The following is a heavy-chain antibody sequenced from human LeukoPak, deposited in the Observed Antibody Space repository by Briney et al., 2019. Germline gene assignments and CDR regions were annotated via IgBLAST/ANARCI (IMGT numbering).Heavy chain of an antibody. CDR1: GGSITSGY. D-gene: IGHD2/OR15-2a*01. Sequence: PSETLSLTCSVSGGSITSGYWSWVRQPPGKGLEWIAYIYYSGSTSYNPSFKSRVTMSVDTSKNQFSLRLKSVTAADTAVYYCARVTLSLGPFDYWGQGTLVTVSS. CDR2: IYYSGST. CDR3: ARVTLSLGPFDY. J-gene: IGHJ4*02. V-gene: IGHV4-59*01.